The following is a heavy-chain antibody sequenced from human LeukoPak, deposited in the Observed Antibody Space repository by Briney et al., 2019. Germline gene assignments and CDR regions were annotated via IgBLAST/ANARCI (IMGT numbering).Heavy chain of an antibody. CDR2: FDPEDGET. Sequence: RASVKVSCKVSGYTITELSMHWVRQAPGKGLEWMGGFDPEDGETIYAQKFQGRVTMTEDTSTDTAYMELSSLRSEDTAVYYCATGPFTYYDFWSGYYWGQGTLVTVSS. CDR1: GYTITELS. CDR3: ATGPFTYYDFWSGYY. J-gene: IGHJ4*02. D-gene: IGHD3-3*01. V-gene: IGHV1-24*01.